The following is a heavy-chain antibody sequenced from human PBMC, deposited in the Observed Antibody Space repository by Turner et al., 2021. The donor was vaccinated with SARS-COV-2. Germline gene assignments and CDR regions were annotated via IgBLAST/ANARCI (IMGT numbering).Heavy chain of an antibody. Sequence: VRLVVTGRGLVVHRACLGPSCAASRFTIRSYSLNWVRQAPAKGLECASSISSRRSDIGYGDALKGRFNITRGNAKNSLKLQRNSLRTEDTAVYYGARDHRPVVAPAAKREGCDYDGMDVWGQGTTVTVSS. CDR3: ARDHRPVVAPAAKREGCDYDGMDV. J-gene: IGHJ6*02. V-gene: IGHV3-21*04. D-gene: IGHD2-2*01. CDR1: RFTIRSYS. CDR2: ISSRRSDI.